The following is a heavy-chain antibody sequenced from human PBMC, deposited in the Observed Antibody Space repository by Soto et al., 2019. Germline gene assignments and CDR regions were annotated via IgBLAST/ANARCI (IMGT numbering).Heavy chain of an antibody. Sequence: SETLSLTCTVSGGSISSYYWSWIRQPPGKGLEWIGYIYYSGSTNYNPSLKSRVTISVDTSKNQFSLKLSSVTAADTAVYYCARDSSYGDYGGYFDYWGQGTLVTVSS. J-gene: IGHJ4*02. V-gene: IGHV4-59*01. CDR1: GGSISSYY. CDR2: IYYSGST. D-gene: IGHD4-17*01. CDR3: ARDSSYGDYGGYFDY.